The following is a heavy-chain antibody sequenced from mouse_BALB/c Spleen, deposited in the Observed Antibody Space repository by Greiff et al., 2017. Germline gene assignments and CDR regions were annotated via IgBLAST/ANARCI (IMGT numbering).Heavy chain of an antibody. CDR3: ARDLYYYGSSYWYFDV. V-gene: IGHV2-9*02. D-gene: IGHD1-1*01. CDR1: GFSLTSYG. Sequence: VQLVESGPGLVAPSQSLSITCTVSGFSLTSYGVHWVRQPPGKGLEWLGVIWAGGSTNYNSALMSRLSISKDNSKSQVFLKMNSLQTDDTAMYYCARDLYYYGSSYWYFDVWGAGTTVTVSS. J-gene: IGHJ1*01. CDR2: IWAGGST.